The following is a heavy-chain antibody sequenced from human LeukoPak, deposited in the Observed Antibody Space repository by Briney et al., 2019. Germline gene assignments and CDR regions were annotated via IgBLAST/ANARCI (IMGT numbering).Heavy chain of an antibody. V-gene: IGHV1-46*01. J-gene: IGHJ4*02. Sequence: ASVKVSCKASGYTFTSYYMHWMRQARGQGPEGMGIINPRGGSTDYAQKLQGRITMTSYTSTSTVYMELSSLRSEDTAVYYCAREVSEGEYYYDSSGSARAFFDYWGQGTLVTVSS. CDR1: GYTFTSYY. CDR2: INPRGGST. D-gene: IGHD3-22*01. CDR3: AREVSEGEYYYDSSGSARAFFDY.